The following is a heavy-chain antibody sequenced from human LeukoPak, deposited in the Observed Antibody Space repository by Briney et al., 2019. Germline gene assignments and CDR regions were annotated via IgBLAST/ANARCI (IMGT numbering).Heavy chain of an antibody. CDR2: IYENGGTT. Sequence: GGSLRLSCVGSGFTFRSHAMSWVRQAPEKGLEFVSGIYENGGTTYYADSVKGRFTISRDNSKNTLYLQMNSLRAEDTAVYYCAREVNYYDSSGYYLQYFQHWGQGTLVTVSS. D-gene: IGHD3-22*01. CDR3: AREVNYYDSSGYYLQYFQH. CDR1: GFTFRSHA. V-gene: IGHV3-23*01. J-gene: IGHJ1*01.